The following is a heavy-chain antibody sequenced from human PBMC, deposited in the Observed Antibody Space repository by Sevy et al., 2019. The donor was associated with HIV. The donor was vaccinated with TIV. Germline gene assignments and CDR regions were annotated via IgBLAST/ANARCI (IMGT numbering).Heavy chain of an antibody. CDR2: ISGRSSYI. V-gene: IGHV3-21*06. D-gene: IGHD2-2*01. Sequence: GESLKISCAASGFTFSDYYMNWVRQAPGKGLEWVSSISGRSSYIHYADSVRGRFTISRDNAKISLYLQMNSLRADDTAVYFCARDGGCSSTSCLLYFDSWGQGALVTVSS. CDR3: ARDGGCSSTSCLLYFDS. CDR1: GFTFSDYY. J-gene: IGHJ4*02.